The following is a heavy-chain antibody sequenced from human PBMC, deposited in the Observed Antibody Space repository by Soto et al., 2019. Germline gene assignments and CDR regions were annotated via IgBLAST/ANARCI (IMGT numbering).Heavy chain of an antibody. V-gene: IGHV3-49*03. CDR1: GFTFGDYS. CDR2: IRSKAYGGTT. Sequence: GGSLRLSCTASGFTFGDYSMSWFRQAPGKGLEWVVFIRSKAYGGTTEYAASVKGRFTISRDDSKSIAYLQMNSLKTEDTAVYYCTRATYYDILTGPFTSYYFDYWGQGTLVTVSS. CDR3: TRATYYDILTGPFTSYYFDY. J-gene: IGHJ4*02. D-gene: IGHD3-9*01.